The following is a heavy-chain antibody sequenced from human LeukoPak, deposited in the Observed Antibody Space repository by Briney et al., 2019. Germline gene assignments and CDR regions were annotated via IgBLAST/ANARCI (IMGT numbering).Heavy chain of an antibody. CDR2: IYYSGST. J-gene: IGHJ4*02. CDR3: ARGRYDYVWGSYRPLGFDY. D-gene: IGHD3-16*02. Sequence: SETLSLTCTVSGGSISSYYWSWIRQPPGKGLEWIGYIYYSGSTNYNPSLKSRVTISVDTSKNQFSLKLSSVTAADTAVYYCARGRYDYVWGSYRPLGFDYWGQGTLVTVSS. V-gene: IGHV4-59*12. CDR1: GGSISSYY.